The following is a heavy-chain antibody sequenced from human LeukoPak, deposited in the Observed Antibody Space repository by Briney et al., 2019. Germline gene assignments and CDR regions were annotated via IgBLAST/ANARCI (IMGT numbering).Heavy chain of an antibody. Sequence: GGSLTLSCAASGFTFCSYSMIWVRQAPGMGLEWVSSISSSSSYIYYADSVKGSFTISRDNAKNSLYLQMNSLRAEDTAVYYCARPLGHYGSGKSAFDIWGQGTMATVSS. CDR1: GFTFCSYS. J-gene: IGHJ3*02. V-gene: IGHV3-21*01. D-gene: IGHD3-10*01. CDR3: ARPLGHYGSGKSAFDI. CDR2: ISSSSSYI.